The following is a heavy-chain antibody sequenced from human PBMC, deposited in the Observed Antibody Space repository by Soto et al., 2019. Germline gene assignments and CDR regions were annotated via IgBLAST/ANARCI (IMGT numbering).Heavy chain of an antibody. CDR3: ARVLAASDY. CDR1: GFTFDDYA. CDR2: ISWNSGSI. J-gene: IGHJ4*02. D-gene: IGHD2-2*01. Sequence: GGSLRLSCAASGFTFDDYAMHWVRQAPGKGLEWVSGISWNSGSIGYADSVKGRFTISRDNAKNSLYLQMNSLRAEDTAVYYCARVLAASDYWGQGTLVTVSS. V-gene: IGHV3-9*01.